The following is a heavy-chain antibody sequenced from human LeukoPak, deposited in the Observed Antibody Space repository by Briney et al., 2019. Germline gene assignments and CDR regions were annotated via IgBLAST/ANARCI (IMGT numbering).Heavy chain of an antibody. CDR1: GGTFSSYA. CDR2: IIPIFGTA. D-gene: IGHD3-16*02. CDR3: ARDDYDYVWGSYRSLFDY. Sequence: SVTVSFTASGGTFSSYAISWVRQAPGQGLEWMGGIIPIFGTANYAQKFQGRVTITADESTSTAYMELSSLRSEDTAVYYCARDDYDYVWGSYRSLFDYWGQGTLVTVSS. J-gene: IGHJ4*02. V-gene: IGHV1-69*13.